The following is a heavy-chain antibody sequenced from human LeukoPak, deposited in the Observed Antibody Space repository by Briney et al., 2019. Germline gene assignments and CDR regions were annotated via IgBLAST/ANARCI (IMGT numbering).Heavy chain of an antibody. CDR3: ARDTGYNTFDY. D-gene: IGHD5-24*01. V-gene: IGHV3-7*05. J-gene: IGHJ4*02. CDR1: GFTFSAYW. CDR2: IKEDGSDE. Sequence: GGSLRLSCVASGFTFSAYWMSCVRQAPGKGLEWVANIKEDGSDEYYVDSVKGRFTISRDNAKNSLYLQMNSLRAEDTAMYYCARDTGYNTFDYWGQGTLVTVSS.